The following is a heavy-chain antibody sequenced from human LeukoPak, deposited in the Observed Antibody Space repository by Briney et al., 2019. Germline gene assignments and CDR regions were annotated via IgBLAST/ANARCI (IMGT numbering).Heavy chain of an antibody. D-gene: IGHD2-8*01. Sequence: SETLSLTCTVSGGSISSSSYYWGWIRQPPGKGLEWIGSIYHSGSTYYNPSLKSRVTISVDTSKNQFSLKLSSVTAADTAVYYCARAYRMRFDYWGQGTLVTVSS. CDR2: IYHSGST. V-gene: IGHV4-39*07. J-gene: IGHJ4*02. CDR3: ARAYRMRFDY. CDR1: GGSISSSSYY.